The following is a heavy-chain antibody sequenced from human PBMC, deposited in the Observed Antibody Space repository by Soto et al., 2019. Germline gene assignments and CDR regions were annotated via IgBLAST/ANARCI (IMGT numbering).Heavy chain of an antibody. D-gene: IGHD3-3*01. Sequence: QVQLQESGPGLVKPSETLSLTCTVSGGSISSYYWSWIRQPPGKGLEWIGYIYYSGSTNYNPSLQSRVTISVDTSKNQFSLKLSSVTAADTAVYYCARVVQYYFWSGYYKGRWFDPWGQGTLVTVSS. J-gene: IGHJ5*02. V-gene: IGHV4-59*01. CDR2: IYYSGST. CDR1: GGSISSYY. CDR3: ARVVQYYFWSGYYKGRWFDP.